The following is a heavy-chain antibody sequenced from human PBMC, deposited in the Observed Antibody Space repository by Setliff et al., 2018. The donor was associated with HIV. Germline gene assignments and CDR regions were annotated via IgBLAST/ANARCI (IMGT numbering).Heavy chain of an antibody. CDR3: ARDWEMATIL. Sequence: SETLSLTCAVSNGSISGHYWTWIRQPPGKGLEWIGHSSTSGSASYNPSLGSRTTISMDTSKNYFSLKLTSVTAADTAVYFCARDWEMATILWGQGTLVTVSS. V-gene: IGHV4-4*09. CDR2: SSTSGSA. CDR1: NGSISGHY. D-gene: IGHD5-12*01. J-gene: IGHJ4*02.